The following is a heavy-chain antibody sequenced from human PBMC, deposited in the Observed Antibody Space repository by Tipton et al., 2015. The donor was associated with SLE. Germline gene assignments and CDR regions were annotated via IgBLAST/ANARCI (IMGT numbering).Heavy chain of an antibody. CDR1: DDGSISSYY. CDR3: AAQSGNVPFDH. V-gene: IGHV4-4*07. D-gene: IGHD2-2*01. J-gene: IGHJ4*02. CDR2: INNDGST. Sequence: TLSLTCTVSDDGSISSYYWNWIRQPAGKGLEWIGRINNDGSTIYNPALESRATVSVDTSKNQFSLNLASVTAADTAIYYCAAQSGNVPFDHWGQGTPVIVSS.